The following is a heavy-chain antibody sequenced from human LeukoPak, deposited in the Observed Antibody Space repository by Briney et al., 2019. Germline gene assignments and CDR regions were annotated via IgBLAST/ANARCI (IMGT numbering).Heavy chain of an antibody. CDR1: GYTFTSHF. CDR2: INPESGNT. J-gene: IGHJ6*03. D-gene: IGHD1/OR15-1a*01. V-gene: IGHV1-46*01. Sequence: GASVKVSCKASGYTFTSHFMHWVRQAPGQGLEWMGIINPESGNTAYAQKFQGGITMTGDTSTSTVYMELCSLRSEDTAMYYCAKDGNWNNVPGDYYYMDVWGKGTTVAVSS. CDR3: AKDGNWNNVPGDYYYMDV.